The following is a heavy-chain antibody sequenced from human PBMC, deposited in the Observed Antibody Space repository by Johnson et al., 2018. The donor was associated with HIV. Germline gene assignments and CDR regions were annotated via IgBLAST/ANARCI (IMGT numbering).Heavy chain of an antibody. J-gene: IGHJ3*02. V-gene: IGHV3-74*01. CDR2: INSDGSST. CDR1: GFTFSSYW. Sequence: VQLVESGGGLVQPGGSLRLSCAASGFTFSSYWMHWVRQAPGKGLVWVSRINSDGSSTSYADSVKGRFTISRDNSKNTLYLQMNSLRAEDTAVYYCSRESRTTVVIRGGAFDIWGQGTMVTVSS. CDR3: SRESRTTVVIRGGAFDI. D-gene: IGHD4-23*01.